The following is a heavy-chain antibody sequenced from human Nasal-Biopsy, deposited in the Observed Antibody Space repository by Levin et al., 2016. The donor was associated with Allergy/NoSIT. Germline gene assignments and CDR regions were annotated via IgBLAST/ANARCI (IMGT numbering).Heavy chain of an antibody. V-gene: IGHV3-7*01. CDR1: GFTFSLYW. CDR3: AGWLRENY. Sequence: GESLKISCAASGFTFSLYWMNWVRQAPGKGLEWVANISPDGTMTFYVDSVKGRFTISRDNTKNSLYLQMNDLRDEDTAVYYCAGWLRENYWGQGILVTVSS. J-gene: IGHJ4*02. D-gene: IGHD5-12*01. CDR2: ISPDGTMT.